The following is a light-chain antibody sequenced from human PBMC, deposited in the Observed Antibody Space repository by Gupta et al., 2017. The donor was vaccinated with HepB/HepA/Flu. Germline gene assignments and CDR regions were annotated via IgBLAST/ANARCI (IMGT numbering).Light chain of an antibody. CDR2: RNN. V-gene: IGLV1-47*01. CDR3: AAWDDSLNGRVV. J-gene: IGLJ2*01. CDR1: RSNIGSNY. Sequence: QSLLTQPPSASGTPGQRVTLSCSGSRSNIGSNYVYWYQQLPGTAPKLLIYRNNQRPSGVPDRFSGSKSGTSASLAISGLRSEDEAHYYCAAWDDSLNGRVVFGGGTNLTVL.